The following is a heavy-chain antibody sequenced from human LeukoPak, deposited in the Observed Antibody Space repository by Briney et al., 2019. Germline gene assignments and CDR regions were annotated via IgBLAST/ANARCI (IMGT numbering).Heavy chain of an antibody. J-gene: IGHJ4*02. Sequence: GGSLRLSCAASGFTFSSYSMNWVRQAPGKGLEWVSSITSSSSYIYYADSVKGRFTISRDNAKNSLYLQMNSLRAEDTAVYYCATINFSSGWSFDYWGQGTLVTVSS. CDR1: GFTFSSYS. CDR3: ATINFSSGWSFDY. D-gene: IGHD6-19*01. V-gene: IGHV3-21*01. CDR2: ITSSSSYI.